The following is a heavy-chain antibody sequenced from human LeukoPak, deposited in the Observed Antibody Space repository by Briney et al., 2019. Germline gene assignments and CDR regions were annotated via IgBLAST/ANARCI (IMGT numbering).Heavy chain of an antibody. J-gene: IGHJ3*02. V-gene: IGHV4-38-2*01. Sequence: KTSETLSLTCAVSGYSISSGYYWGWIRQPPGKGLEWIGSIYHSGSTYYNPSLKGRVTISVDTSKNQFSLKLSSVTAADTAVYYCARRGGTTPRAFDIWGQGTMVTVSS. D-gene: IGHD3-10*01. CDR1: GYSISSGYY. CDR3: ARRGGTTPRAFDI. CDR2: IYHSGST.